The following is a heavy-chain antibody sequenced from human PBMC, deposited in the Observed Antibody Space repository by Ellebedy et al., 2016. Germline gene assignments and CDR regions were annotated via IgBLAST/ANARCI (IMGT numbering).Heavy chain of an antibody. D-gene: IGHD3/OR15-3a*01. CDR3: ANPIDEDWLMGV. CDR2: ISGSGGST. Sequence: GGSLRLXXAASGFTFSSYAMSWVRQAPGKGLEWVSAISGSGGSTYYADSVKGRFTISRDNSKNTLYLQMNSLRAEDTAVYYCANPIDEDWLMGVWGKGTTVTVSS. J-gene: IGHJ6*03. V-gene: IGHV3-23*01. CDR1: GFTFSSYA.